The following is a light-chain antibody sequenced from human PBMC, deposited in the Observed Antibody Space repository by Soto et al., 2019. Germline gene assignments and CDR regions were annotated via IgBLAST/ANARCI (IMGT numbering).Light chain of an antibody. CDR3: SSYTSSDTWV. CDR1: SSDVSAYNY. CDR2: EVI. Sequence: QSALTQPASVSGSPGQSITISCTGTSSDVSAYNYVSWYQQHPGKAPKLIIYEVINRPSGVSNRFSGSKSGSTASLTISGLQAEDEADYYCSSYTSSDTWVFGGGTKLTVL. V-gene: IGLV2-14*01. J-gene: IGLJ3*02.